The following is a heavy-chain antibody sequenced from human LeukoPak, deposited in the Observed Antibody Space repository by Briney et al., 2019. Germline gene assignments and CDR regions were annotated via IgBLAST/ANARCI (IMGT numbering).Heavy chain of an antibody. CDR3: AKDRGYCSSTSCYTGY. Sequence: GRSLRLSCAASGFTFSSYGMHWVRQAPGKGLEWVAVISYDGSNKYYADSVKGRFTISRDNSKNTLYLQMNSLRAEDTAVYYCAKDRGYCSSTSCYTGYWGQGTLVTVSS. D-gene: IGHD2-2*02. CDR2: ISYDGSNK. V-gene: IGHV3-30*18. J-gene: IGHJ4*02. CDR1: GFTFSSYG.